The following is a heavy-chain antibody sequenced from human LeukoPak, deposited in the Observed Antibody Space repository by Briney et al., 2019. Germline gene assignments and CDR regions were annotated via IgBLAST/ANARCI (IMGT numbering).Heavy chain of an antibody. Sequence: GGSLRLSCAASGFTFSSYEMNWVRQAPGKGLEWVSYISSSGSTIYYADSVKGRFTISRDNAKNSLYLQMNSLRAEDTAVYYCARDEPVGVFDYWGQETLVTVSS. CDR2: ISSSGSTI. D-gene: IGHD3-10*01. CDR1: GFTFSSYE. V-gene: IGHV3-48*03. CDR3: ARDEPVGVFDY. J-gene: IGHJ4*02.